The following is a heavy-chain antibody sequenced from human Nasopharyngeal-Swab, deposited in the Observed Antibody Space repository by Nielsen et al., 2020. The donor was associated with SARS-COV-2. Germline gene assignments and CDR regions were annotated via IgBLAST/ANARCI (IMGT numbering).Heavy chain of an antibody. J-gene: IGHJ4*02. Sequence: ASVKVSCKVSGYTLTELSMHWVRQAPGKGLEWMGGFDPEDGETIYAQKFQGRVTMTEDTSTDAAYMELSSLRSEDTAVYYCAARGQWLGAPFDYWGQGTLVTVSS. D-gene: IGHD6-19*01. CDR1: GYTLTELS. CDR3: AARGQWLGAPFDY. CDR2: FDPEDGET. V-gene: IGHV1-24*01.